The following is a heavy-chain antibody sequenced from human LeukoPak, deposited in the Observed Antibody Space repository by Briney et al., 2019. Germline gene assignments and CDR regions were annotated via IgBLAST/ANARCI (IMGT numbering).Heavy chain of an antibody. D-gene: IGHD1-26*01. V-gene: IGHV4-59*08. CDR1: GGSISSYY. Sequence: SETLSLTCTVSGGSISSYYWSWIRQPPGKGLEWIGYIYYSGSTNYNPSLKSRVTISVDTSKNQFSLKLSSVTAADTAVYYCARHRSGSYEAPAFDIWGQGTMVTVSS. CDR3: ARHRSGSYEAPAFDI. J-gene: IGHJ3*02. CDR2: IYYSGST.